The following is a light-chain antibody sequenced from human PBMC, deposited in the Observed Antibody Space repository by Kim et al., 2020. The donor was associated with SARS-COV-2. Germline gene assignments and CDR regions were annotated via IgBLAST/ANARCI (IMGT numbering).Light chain of an antibody. CDR3: QQYHDWAET. Sequence: ASAGERTTLTGGASRVVTTKLAWYQQKGGRAPRMLIYGASTRATGVPARFSGSGSGTDFTLTISSLQSEDFAVYYCQQYHDWAETFGEGTKVDIK. CDR2: GAS. CDR1: RVVTTK. J-gene: IGKJ1*01. V-gene: IGKV3D-15*01.